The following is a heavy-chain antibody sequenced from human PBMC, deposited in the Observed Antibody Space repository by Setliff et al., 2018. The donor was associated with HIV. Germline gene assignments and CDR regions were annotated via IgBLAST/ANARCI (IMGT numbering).Heavy chain of an antibody. Sequence: SETLSLTCTVFGDSTSSSHYYWAWFRRPPGQGLEWVASLYYDARFYHSPSLRGRVSISVDRSTNQVFLQLTSVTARDTAIYDCAKCSGTWDYNWFDPWGPGTLVTVSS. CDR1: GDSTSSSHYY. D-gene: IGHD3-10*02. CDR3: AKCSGTWDYNWFDP. CDR2: LYYDARF. J-gene: IGHJ5*02. V-gene: IGHV4-39*01.